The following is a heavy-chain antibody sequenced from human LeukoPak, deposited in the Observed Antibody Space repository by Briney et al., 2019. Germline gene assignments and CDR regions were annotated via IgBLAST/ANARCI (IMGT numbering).Heavy chain of an antibody. D-gene: IGHD3-3*01. V-gene: IGHV3-23*01. J-gene: IGHJ4*02. CDR2: ITGSSGTT. Sequence: SGGSLRLSCAASGFTFSSYAMSWVRQAPGKGLEWVSAITGSSGTTYYADSVKGRFTISRDNSKNTLYLQMNSLRAEDTALYYCAKDLYFGVVSSFDYWGQGTLVTVSS. CDR3: AKDLYFGVVSSFDY. CDR1: GFTFSSYA.